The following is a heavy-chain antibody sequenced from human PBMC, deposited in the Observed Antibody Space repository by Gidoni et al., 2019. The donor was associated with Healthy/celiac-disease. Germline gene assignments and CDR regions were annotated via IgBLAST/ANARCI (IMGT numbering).Heavy chain of an antibody. J-gene: IGHJ5*02. D-gene: IGHD4-4*01. Sequence: QVQLVQSGAEVKKPGASVQVSCTASGYPFTSYYMHWVRRAPGQGLEWMGIINPSGGSTSYAQKVQGRVTMTRDTSTSTVYMELSSLRSEDTAVYYWARQNTHPGGYRNYAGGFDPGGQGTLVTVSS. CDR2: INPSGGST. V-gene: IGHV1-46*01. CDR3: ARQNTHPGGYRNYAGGFDP. CDR1: GYPFTSYY.